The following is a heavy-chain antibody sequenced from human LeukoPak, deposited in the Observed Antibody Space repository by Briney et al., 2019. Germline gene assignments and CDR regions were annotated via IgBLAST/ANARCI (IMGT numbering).Heavy chain of an antibody. V-gene: IGHV4-31*03. CDR3: ARDYGSPEYYYGMDV. J-gene: IGHJ6*02. D-gene: IGHD3-10*01. CDR1: GGSISSGRYY. Sequence: PSETLSLTCTVSGGSISSGRYYWSWIRQHPGKGLEWIGYIYYSGSTYYNPSLKSRITISVDTSKNQFSLKLSSVTAADTAVYYCARDYGSPEYYYGMDVWGQGTTVTVSS. CDR2: IYYSGST.